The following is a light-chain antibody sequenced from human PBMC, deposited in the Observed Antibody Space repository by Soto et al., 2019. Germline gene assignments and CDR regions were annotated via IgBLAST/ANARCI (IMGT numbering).Light chain of an antibody. Sequence: EIVLTQSPGTLSLSPGERATLSCRASQSVTTSLAWYQQRPGQAPRLLIHSASSRATGIPDRFSASGTGTDFTLTISRLEPEDFAVYYCQQYSASPRTFGQGTKVDIK. V-gene: IGKV3-20*01. CDR1: QSVTTS. CDR3: QQYSASPRT. CDR2: SAS. J-gene: IGKJ1*01.